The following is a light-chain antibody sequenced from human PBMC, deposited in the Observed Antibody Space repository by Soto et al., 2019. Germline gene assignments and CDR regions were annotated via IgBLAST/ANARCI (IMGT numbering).Light chain of an antibody. CDR3: QHYDSYPRA. J-gene: IGKJ1*01. Sequence: VLPQSPATLSLSPRERATLSCRASQSVRSLSLAWYQQKPGQAPRLLIYSASSRATGIPDRFSGSGSGTDFTLTISSLEPEDFAVYYCQHYDSYPRAFGQGAKVDIK. CDR1: QSVRSLS. CDR2: SAS. V-gene: IGKV3-20*01.